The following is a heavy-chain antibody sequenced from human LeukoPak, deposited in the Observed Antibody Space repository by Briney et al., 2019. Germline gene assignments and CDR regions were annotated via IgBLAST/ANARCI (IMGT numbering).Heavy chain of an antibody. J-gene: IGHJ6*02. D-gene: IGHD3-10*01. Sequence: SVKVSCKASGGSFSNYAMTWVRQAPGQGLEWMGRIIPILEITNYAQKFQGRVTITADESTTTAYMELSSLRPDDTAVYYCAKVLWFGEAYYHYGMDVWSQGTTVTVSS. CDR3: AKVLWFGEAYYHYGMDV. CDR1: GGSFSNYA. CDR2: IIPILEIT. V-gene: IGHV1-69*04.